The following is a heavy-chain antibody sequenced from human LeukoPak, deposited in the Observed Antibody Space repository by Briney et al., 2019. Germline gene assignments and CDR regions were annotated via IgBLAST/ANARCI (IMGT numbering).Heavy chain of an antibody. CDR2: ISGNGGRT. Sequence: PGGSLRLSCVASGFIFGEYGMTWVRQIPGKGLEWVCGISGNGGRTGYADSVKGRFTISRDNAKNSLYLEMDSLRAEDTALYHCARIYSSSSYYYLDVWGKGTTVTVSS. V-gene: IGHV3-20*01. D-gene: IGHD6-6*01. CDR1: GFIFGEYG. CDR3: ARIYSSSSYYYLDV. J-gene: IGHJ6*03.